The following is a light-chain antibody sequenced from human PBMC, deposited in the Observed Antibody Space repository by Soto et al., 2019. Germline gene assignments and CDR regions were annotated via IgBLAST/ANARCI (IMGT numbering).Light chain of an antibody. Sequence: QSALTQPASVSGSPGQSFTLSCTGTSSDVGSYHLVSWYQQHPGKAPKLMIYEGNKRPSGVSNRFSGSKSANTASLTISGLQTEDEADYYCCSYAGTNTFVFGTGTKVTVL. CDR2: EGN. V-gene: IGLV2-23*01. J-gene: IGLJ1*01. CDR1: SSDVGSYHL. CDR3: CSYAGTNTFV.